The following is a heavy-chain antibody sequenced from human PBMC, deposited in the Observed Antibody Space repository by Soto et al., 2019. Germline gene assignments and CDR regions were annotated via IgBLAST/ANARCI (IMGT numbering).Heavy chain of an antibody. Sequence: PGESLKISCKGSGYSFTSYWIGWVRQTPGKGLEWMGIIYPGDSDTRYSPSFQGQVTISADKSISTAYLQWSSLKASDTAMYYCARISYYGSGSYSGYFDYWGQGTLVTVSS. CDR1: GYSFTSYW. D-gene: IGHD3-10*01. V-gene: IGHV5-51*01. J-gene: IGHJ4*02. CDR3: ARISYYGSGSYSGYFDY. CDR2: IYPGDSDT.